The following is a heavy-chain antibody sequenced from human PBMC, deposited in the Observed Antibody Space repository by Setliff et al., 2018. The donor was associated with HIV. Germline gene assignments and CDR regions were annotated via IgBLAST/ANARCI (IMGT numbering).Heavy chain of an antibody. Sequence: PGGSLRLSCAASGFTFSSYSMHWVRQAPGKGLEWVSTISDSGYSTYHADSVKGRFTIFRENSKNIVYLQMSNLRAEDTALYYCAKVMITTTWAFDFWGQGTPVTVSS. CDR2: ISDSGYST. J-gene: IGHJ4*02. D-gene: IGHD1-26*01. CDR3: AKVMITTTWAFDF. CDR1: GFTFSSYS. V-gene: IGHV3-23*01.